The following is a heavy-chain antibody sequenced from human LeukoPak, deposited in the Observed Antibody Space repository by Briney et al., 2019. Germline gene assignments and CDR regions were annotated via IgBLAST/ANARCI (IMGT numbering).Heavy chain of an antibody. Sequence: GGSLRLSCAASGFTVSSYGMHWVRQAPGKGLEWVAFIRYDGSNKYYADSVKGRFTISRDNSKNTLYLQMNSLGAEDTAVYYCAEQWLVPYYGMDVWGQGTTVTVSS. D-gene: IGHD6-19*01. J-gene: IGHJ6*02. CDR1: GFTVSSYG. CDR2: IRYDGSNK. CDR3: AEQWLVPYYGMDV. V-gene: IGHV3-30*02.